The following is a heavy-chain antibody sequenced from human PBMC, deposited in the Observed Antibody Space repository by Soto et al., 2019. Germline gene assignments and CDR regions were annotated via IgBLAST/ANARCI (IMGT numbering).Heavy chain of an antibody. J-gene: IGHJ3*02. Sequence: SGGSVRLSCAASGFTFSTYSMNWVRQAPGKGLEWLSYISSGSSTIYYADSVEGRFTISRDNVENSLYLQMNSLRDEDTAVCFCARDLDYYDSGSPDAFDIWGQGTMVTVSS. CDR1: GFTFSTYS. CDR3: ARDLDYYDSGSPDAFDI. CDR2: ISSGSSTI. V-gene: IGHV3-48*02. D-gene: IGHD3-10*01.